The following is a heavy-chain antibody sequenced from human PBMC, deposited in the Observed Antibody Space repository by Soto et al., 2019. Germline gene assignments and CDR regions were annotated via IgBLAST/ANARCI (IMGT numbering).Heavy chain of an antibody. CDR1: GFTFSSYA. CDR3: SKRGSGSQFDY. CDR2: ISGSGGST. Sequence: EVQLLESGGGLVQPGGSLRLSCAASGFTFSSYAMSWVRQAPGKGLEWVSVISGSGGSTYYADSVKGRFTISRDNSKNTLYLQMNSLRAEDTAVHYCSKRGSGSQFDYWGQGTLVTVSS. D-gene: IGHD1-26*01. J-gene: IGHJ4*02. V-gene: IGHV3-23*01.